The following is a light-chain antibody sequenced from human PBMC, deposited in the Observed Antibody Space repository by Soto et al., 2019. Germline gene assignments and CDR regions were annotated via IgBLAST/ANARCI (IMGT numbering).Light chain of an antibody. CDR3: QQYNTYPLT. V-gene: IGKV1-5*03. CDR2: KAS. J-gene: IGKJ4*01. CDR1: QSISTW. Sequence: DIQMNQSPSTLSASVGDRVTITCRARQSISTWLAWYQQKPGKAPKLLIYKASSLESGVPSRFSGSGSGTEFTLTISSLQPDDFATYYCQQYNTYPLTFGGGTTVEIK.